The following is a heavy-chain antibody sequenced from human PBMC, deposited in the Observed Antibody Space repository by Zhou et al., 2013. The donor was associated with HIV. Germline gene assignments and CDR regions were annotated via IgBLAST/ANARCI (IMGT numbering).Heavy chain of an antibody. CDR2: VVPVFGTI. D-gene: IGHD4-17*01. J-gene: IGHJ4*02. Sequence: VQLVQSGAEVKNPGSSVTVSCKASGGSFSSFFISWVRQAPGQGLEWMGGVVPVFGTINHAEKFQGRLTLNTDESTNTAYMELSRLQPEDTAVYYCARDGIDYGGYSHNVYYFDYWGQGTLVTVSS. V-gene: IGHV1-69*05. CDR3: ARDGIDYGGYSHNVYYFDY. CDR1: GGSFSSFF.